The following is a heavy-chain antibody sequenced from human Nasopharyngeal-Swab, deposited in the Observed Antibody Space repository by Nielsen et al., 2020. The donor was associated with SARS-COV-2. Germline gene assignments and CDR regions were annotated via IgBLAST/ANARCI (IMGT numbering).Heavy chain of an antibody. J-gene: IGHJ6*02. Sequence: ASVKVSCKASGYTFTSYYMHWVRQAPGQGLEWMGIINPSGGSTSYAQKLQGRVTMTTDTSTSTAYMELTSLRSDDTAVYYCARVLVGKYSSSSSLYYSYGMDVWGQGTTVTVSS. CDR2: INPSGGST. V-gene: IGHV1-46*01. CDR1: GYTFTSYY. D-gene: IGHD6-6*01. CDR3: ARVLVGKYSSSSSLYYSYGMDV.